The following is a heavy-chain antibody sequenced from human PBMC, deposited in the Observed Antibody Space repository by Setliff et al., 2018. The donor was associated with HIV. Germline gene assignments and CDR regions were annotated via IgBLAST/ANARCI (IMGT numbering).Heavy chain of an antibody. J-gene: IGHJ5*02. Sequence: SETLSLTCIVSGGSISNYYWGWIRQSPGKGLEWIGFIHHSGSTNYNPSLESRVTISLDTANNHFSLNLRSVTAADTAVYYCARVITMVWTTFDPWGQGTLVTVSS. D-gene: IGHD3-10*01. CDR1: GGSISNYY. CDR2: IHHSGST. V-gene: IGHV4-59*01. CDR3: ARVITMVWTTFDP.